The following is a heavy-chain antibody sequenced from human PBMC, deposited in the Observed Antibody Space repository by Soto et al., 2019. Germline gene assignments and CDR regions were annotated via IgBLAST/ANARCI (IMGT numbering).Heavy chain of an antibody. V-gene: IGHV1-3*01. J-gene: IGHJ4*02. D-gene: IGHD6-19*01. CDR3: AREGRSGWYIY. CDR2: INAGNGNT. CDR1: GYTSTSYA. Sequence: GASVKVSCKASGYTSTSYAMHWVRQAPGQRLEWMGWINAGNGNTKYSQKFQGRVTITRDTSASTAYMELSSLRSEDTAVYYCAREGRSGWYIYWGQGTLVTVSS.